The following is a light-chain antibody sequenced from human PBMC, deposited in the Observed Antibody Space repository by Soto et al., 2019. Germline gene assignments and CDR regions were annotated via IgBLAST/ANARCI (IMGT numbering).Light chain of an antibody. CDR3: SSFTGTTTLDV. Sequence: QSALTQPASVSGSPGQSITISCTGTSSDVGAYKYVSWYQQHPGKVPKLIIYGVSNRPSGVSNRFSGSKSGNTAFLTISGRQPEDEADYYCSSFTGTTTLDVFGTGTKLTVL. CDR2: GVS. V-gene: IGLV2-14*03. J-gene: IGLJ1*01. CDR1: SSDVGAYKY.